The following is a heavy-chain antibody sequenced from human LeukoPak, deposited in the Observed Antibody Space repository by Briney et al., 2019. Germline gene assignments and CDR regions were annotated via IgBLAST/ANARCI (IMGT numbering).Heavy chain of an antibody. CDR3: AKVSYGDPYLAFDY. J-gene: IGHJ4*02. D-gene: IGHD4-17*01. CDR1: GFTFSSYA. Sequence: GGSLRLSCAASGFTFSSYAMSWVRQAPGKGLEWVSAISGSGGSTYYADSVKGRFTISRGNSKNTLYLQMNSLRAEDTAVYYCAKVSYGDPYLAFDYWGQGTLVTVSS. CDR2: ISGSGGST. V-gene: IGHV3-23*01.